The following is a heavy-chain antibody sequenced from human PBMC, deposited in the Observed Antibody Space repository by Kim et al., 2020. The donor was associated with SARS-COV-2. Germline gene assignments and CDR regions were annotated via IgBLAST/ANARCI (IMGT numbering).Heavy chain of an antibody. CDR3: ARHGRDGYNNWIAALGPYYYYYGMDV. CDR1: GGSISSYY. V-gene: IGHV4-59*08. J-gene: IGHJ6*02. CDR2: IYYSGST. Sequence: SETLSLTCTVSGGSISSYYWSWIRQPPGKGLEWIGYIYYSGSTNYNPSLKSRVTISVDTSKNQFSLKLSSVTAADTAVYYCARHGRDGYNNWIAALGPYYYYYGMDVWGQGTTVTVSS. D-gene: IGHD5-12*01.